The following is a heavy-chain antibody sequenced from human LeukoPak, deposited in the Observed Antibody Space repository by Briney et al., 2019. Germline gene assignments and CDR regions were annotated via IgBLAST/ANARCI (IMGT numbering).Heavy chain of an antibody. D-gene: IGHD5-18*01. V-gene: IGHV3-30*02. J-gene: IGHJ4*02. Sequence: PGGSLRLSCAASGFTFGSYGVHWVRQAPGKGLEWVAFIRFDGSNTYYADSVKGRFTISRDNSNNTLYLQMNSLRVEDTAVYYCARGYGESHFDSWGRGSLVTVSP. CDR3: ARGYGESHFDS. CDR2: IRFDGSNT. CDR1: GFTFGSYG.